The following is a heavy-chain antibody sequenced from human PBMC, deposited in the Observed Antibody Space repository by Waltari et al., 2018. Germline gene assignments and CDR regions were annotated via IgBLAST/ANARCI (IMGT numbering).Heavy chain of an antibody. CDR2: ISSSSSYI. V-gene: IGHV3-21*01. CDR1: GFTFSSYS. D-gene: IGHD3-22*01. J-gene: IGHJ6*03. Sequence: EVQLVESGGGLVKRGGSLRLSCAASGFTFSSYSMNWVRQAPGKGLEWVSSISSSSSYIYYADSVKGRFTISRDNAKNSLYLQMNSLRAEDTAVYYCARVYYDSSGYYADFSDYYYMDVWGKGTTVTVSS. CDR3: ARVYYDSSGYYADFSDYYYMDV.